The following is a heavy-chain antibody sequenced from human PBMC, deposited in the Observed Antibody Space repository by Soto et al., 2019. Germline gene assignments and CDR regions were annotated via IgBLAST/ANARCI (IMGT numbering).Heavy chain of an antibody. D-gene: IGHD2-2*01. CDR1: GGTFSSYA. CDR2: IIPIFGTA. CDR3: ARDIVVVPAAYRDYYGMDV. V-gene: IGHV1-69*06. J-gene: IGHJ6*02. Sequence: SVKVSCKASGGTFSSYAISWVRQAPGQGLEWMGGIIPIFGTANYAQKFQGRVTITADKSTSTAYMELSSLRSEDTAVYYCARDIVVVPAAYRDYYGMDVWGQGTTVTVSS.